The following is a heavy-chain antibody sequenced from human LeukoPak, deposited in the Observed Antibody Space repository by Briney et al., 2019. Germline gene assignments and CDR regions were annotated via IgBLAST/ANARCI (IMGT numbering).Heavy chain of an antibody. D-gene: IGHD6-13*01. CDR2: IYTSGST. V-gene: IGHV4-4*07. CDR1: GGSISSFY. J-gene: IGHJ4*02. Sequence: SETLSLTCTVSGGSISSFYCNWIRQPAGKGLEWIGRIYTSGSTNYNPSLKSRVTMSVDTSKNQFSLKLFSVTAADTAVYYCASTDSSTWLFDYWGQGTLVTVSS. CDR3: ASTDSSTWLFDY.